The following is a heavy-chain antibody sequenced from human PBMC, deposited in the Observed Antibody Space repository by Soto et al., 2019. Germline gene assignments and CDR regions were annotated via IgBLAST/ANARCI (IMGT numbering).Heavy chain of an antibody. CDR2: ISSGGFSI. CDR3: ARNESSNIYGMDV. Sequence: EVQLVESGGGLVKPGGSLRLSCAASGFTFRSYSMNWVRQAPGKGLEWVSSISSGGFSINYADSVKGQFSISRDNAQNSLHLQLNNLRAENTSVYYCARNESSNIYGMDVWGQGTTVTVSS. CDR1: GFTFRSYS. J-gene: IGHJ6*02. D-gene: IGHD6-6*01. V-gene: IGHV3-21*01.